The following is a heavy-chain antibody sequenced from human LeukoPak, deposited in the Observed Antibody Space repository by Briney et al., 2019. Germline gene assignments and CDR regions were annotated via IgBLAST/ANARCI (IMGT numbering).Heavy chain of an antibody. V-gene: IGHV5-51*01. CDR1: GYRFTSYW. CDR2: IYPGDSDT. CDR3: ARNIDYYDSSGYYY. D-gene: IGHD3-22*01. Sequence: GESLKISCKGSGYRFTSYWIGWVRQMPGKGLEWMGTIYPGDSDTRYSPSFRGQVTISADKSISTAYLQWSSLKASDTAMYYCARNIDYYDSSGYYYWGQGTLVTVSS. J-gene: IGHJ4*02.